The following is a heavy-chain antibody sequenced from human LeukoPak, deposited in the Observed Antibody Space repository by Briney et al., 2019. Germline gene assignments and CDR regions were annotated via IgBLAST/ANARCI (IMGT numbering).Heavy chain of an antibody. CDR3: ARDQKVGATPYFGMDV. D-gene: IGHD1-26*01. V-gene: IGHV1-69*04. Sequence: SVKVSCKASGYSFTSYGISWVRQAPGQGLEWMGRIIPMLGTVNYAQKFQGRVTIIADKFTSTAYMELSSLRSEDTAVYYCARDQKVGATPYFGMDVWGQGTTVTVSS. CDR1: GYSFTSYG. CDR2: IIPMLGTV. J-gene: IGHJ6*02.